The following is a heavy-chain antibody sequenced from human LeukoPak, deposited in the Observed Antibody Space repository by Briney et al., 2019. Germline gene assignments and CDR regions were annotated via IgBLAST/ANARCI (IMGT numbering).Heavy chain of an antibody. CDR3: ARSIAVAGNDAFDI. D-gene: IGHD6-19*01. CDR1: GGSINSDY. V-gene: IGHV4-59*01. J-gene: IGHJ3*02. Sequence: SETLSLTCTVSGGSINSDYWSWIRQPPGKGLEWIGYIYYSGRTNYNPSLKSRVTISVDTSKNQFSLKLTSVTAADTAVYYCARSIAVAGNDAFDIWGRGTMVTVSS. CDR2: IYYSGRT.